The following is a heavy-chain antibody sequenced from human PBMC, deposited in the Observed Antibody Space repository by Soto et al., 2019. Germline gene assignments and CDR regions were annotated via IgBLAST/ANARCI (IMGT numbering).Heavy chain of an antibody. V-gene: IGHV1-69*01. CDR1: GGTFSSYP. Sequence: QVQLVQSGAEVKKPGSSVKVSREASGGTFSSYPINWVRQAPGQGLEWMGGIIPFFGTSNYAQKFQGRVTITADESTSTAYMELRSLRSEDTAVYYCARVGHITNYGMAVWGQGTTVTVSS. CDR2: IIPFFGTS. CDR3: ARVGHITNYGMAV. J-gene: IGHJ6*02. D-gene: IGHD1-26*01.